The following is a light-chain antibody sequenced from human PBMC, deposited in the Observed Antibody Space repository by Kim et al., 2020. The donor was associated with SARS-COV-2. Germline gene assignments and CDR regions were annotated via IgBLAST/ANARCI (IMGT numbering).Light chain of an antibody. CDR3: HHYNNWPRT. V-gene: IGKV3-15*01. CDR2: NAS. J-gene: IGKJ1*01. CDR1: QSVSSK. Sequence: EIVMTQSPATLSVSPGERATLSCRASQSVSSKLAWYQQKPGEGPRLLIYNASTRATGIPAGFSGSGSGIEFTLTISRLQSEDFAVYYCHHYNNWPRTFGQGTKVDIK.